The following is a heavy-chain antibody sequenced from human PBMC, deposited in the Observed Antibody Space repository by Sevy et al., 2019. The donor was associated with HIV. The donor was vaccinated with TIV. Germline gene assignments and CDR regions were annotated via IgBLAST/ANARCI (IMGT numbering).Heavy chain of an antibody. J-gene: IGHJ4*02. D-gene: IGHD2-15*01. CDR2: INQDGSEK. V-gene: IGHV3-7*04. Sequence: GGSLRLSCAASGFRFSDHWMSWVRQAPGRGLEWVANINQDGSEKYYVDSVEGRFTISRDNAKTTLYLQMDSLRAEDSAAYYCARVVGRGEYLIYAYLDYWGQGTLVTVSS. CDR1: GFRFSDHW. CDR3: ARVVGRGEYLIYAYLDY.